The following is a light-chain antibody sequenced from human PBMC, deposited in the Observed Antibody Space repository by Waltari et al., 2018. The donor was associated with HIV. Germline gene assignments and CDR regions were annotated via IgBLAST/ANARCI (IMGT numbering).Light chain of an antibody. Sequence: DIVMTQSPESLAVSLGERATINCRSSQTILYSSNNKNYLAWYQQKPGQSPKVLIYWASTRESGVPDRFSGSGAGTNFTLTISNLQAEDVAAYYCQQFDNIPYSFGQGTKLQIK. CDR1: QTILYSSNNKNY. V-gene: IGKV4-1*01. CDR2: WAS. J-gene: IGKJ2*03. CDR3: QQFDNIPYS.